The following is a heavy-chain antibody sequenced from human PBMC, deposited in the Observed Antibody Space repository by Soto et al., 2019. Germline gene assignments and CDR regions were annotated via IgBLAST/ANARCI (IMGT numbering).Heavy chain of an antibody. D-gene: IGHD2-2*01. V-gene: IGHV1-69*05. CDR2: IIPISDTT. Sequence: SVKVSCKASGGTFSSYAISWVRQAPGQGLEWKGGIIPISDTTNYAQKYKGRVTITTDESTSTAYMELSSLRSEDTAVYYCLRSQVSSTSLEIYYYYYYGMDVWGRGTTVTVSS. J-gene: IGHJ6*02. CDR1: GGTFSSYA. CDR3: LRSQVSSTSLEIYYYYYYGMDV.